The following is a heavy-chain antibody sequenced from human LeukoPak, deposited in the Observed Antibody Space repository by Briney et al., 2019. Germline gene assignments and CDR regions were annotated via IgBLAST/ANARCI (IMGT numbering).Heavy chain of an antibody. Sequence: SETLSLTCTVSGGSVSSGSYYWSWLRQPPGKGLEWIGYIYYSGSTNYNPSLKSRVTISVDTSKNQFSLKLSSVTAADTAVYYCARDGSLCSSTSCYTGLDYWGQGTLVTVSS. J-gene: IGHJ4*02. CDR1: GGSVSSGSYY. V-gene: IGHV4-61*01. D-gene: IGHD2-2*02. CDR3: ARDGSLCSSTSCYTGLDY. CDR2: IYYSGST.